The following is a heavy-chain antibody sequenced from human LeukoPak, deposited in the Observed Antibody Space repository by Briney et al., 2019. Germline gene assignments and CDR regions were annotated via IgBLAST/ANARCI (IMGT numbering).Heavy chain of an antibody. J-gene: IGHJ3*02. CDR3: ASDIDTAAGTGDAFDI. Sequence: GGSLRLSCAASGFTFSSYWMSWVRQAPGKGLEWVANIKQDGSEKYYVDSVKGRFTISRDNAKNSLYLQMNSLRAEDTAVYYCASDIDTAAGTGDAFDIWGQGTMVTVSS. V-gene: IGHV3-7*03. CDR1: GFTFSSYW. D-gene: IGHD6-13*01. CDR2: IKQDGSEK.